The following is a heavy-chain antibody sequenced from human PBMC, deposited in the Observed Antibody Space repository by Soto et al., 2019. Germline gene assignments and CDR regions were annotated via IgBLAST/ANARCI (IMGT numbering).Heavy chain of an antibody. V-gene: IGHV4-31*03. J-gene: IGHJ1*01. CDR1: DGYISMVCYY. CDR2: IYYSGST. D-gene: IGHD5-18*01. CDR3: ARSGYSYGYNIMMRS. Sequence: SETKSLTNTFSDGYISMVCYYLSWKKQHPGKGLEWIGYIYYSGSTYYNPSLKSRVTISVDTYKNACSLKMSSVTAAHPAVYSCARSGYSYGYNIMMRSWGQGTRVTLSP.